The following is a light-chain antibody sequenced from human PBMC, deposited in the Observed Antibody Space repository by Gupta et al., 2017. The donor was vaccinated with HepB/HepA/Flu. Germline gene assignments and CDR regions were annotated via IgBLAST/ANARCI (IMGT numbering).Light chain of an antibody. V-gene: IGKV2-28*01. CDR2: LGS. J-gene: IGKJ1*01. Sequence: DIVMTQSPLSLPVTPGEPASISCRSSQSLLHSNGYNYVDWYLQKPGQSPHLLIYLGSNRASGVPDRFSGSGSGTDFTLKISRVEAEDVGVYYCIQTLQRRGTFGQGNKVEIK. CDR1: QSLLHSNGYNY. CDR3: IQTLQRRGT.